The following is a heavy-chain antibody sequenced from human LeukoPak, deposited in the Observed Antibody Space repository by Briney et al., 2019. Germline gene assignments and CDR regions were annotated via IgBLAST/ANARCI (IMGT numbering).Heavy chain of an antibody. CDR1: GGSISSYY. CDR3: ARVYSSYGLRRYFDY. V-gene: IGHV4-59*05. D-gene: IGHD6-6*01. CDR2: IYYSGST. Sequence: SETLSLTCTVSGGSISSYYWSWIRQPAGKGLEWIGRIYYSGSTYYNPSLKSRVTISVDTSKNQFSLKLSSVTAADTAVYYCARVYSSYGLRRYFDYWGQGTLVTVSS. J-gene: IGHJ4*02.